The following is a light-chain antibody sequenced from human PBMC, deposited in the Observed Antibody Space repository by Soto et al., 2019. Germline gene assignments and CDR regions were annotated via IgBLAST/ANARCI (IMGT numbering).Light chain of an antibody. CDR2: EVS. Sequence: QSVLTQPASVSGSPGQPITISCTGTSSDVGGHKYVSWYQQHPGKAPKLMIYEVSRRPSGVSHRFSGSKSGNTASLTISGLQAEDEADYYCNSYTSSSTWVFGGGTKATVL. V-gene: IGLV2-14*01. CDR1: SSDVGGHKY. CDR3: NSYTSSSTWV. J-gene: IGLJ3*02.